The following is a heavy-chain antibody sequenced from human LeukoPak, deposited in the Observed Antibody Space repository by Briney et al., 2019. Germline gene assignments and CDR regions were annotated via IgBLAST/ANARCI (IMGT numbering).Heavy chain of an antibody. Sequence: ASVKVSCKASGYTFTSYYMHWVRRAPGQGLEWMGIINPSSGTTSYAQKYQGRVTMTRDMFTSTVYMELSTLRSEDTAVFYCASFRIAVAGRDYYYYYGMDVWGQGTTVTVSS. CDR3: ASFRIAVAGRDYYYYYGMDV. V-gene: IGHV1-46*01. CDR2: INPSSGTT. D-gene: IGHD6-19*01. J-gene: IGHJ6*02. CDR1: GYTFTSYY.